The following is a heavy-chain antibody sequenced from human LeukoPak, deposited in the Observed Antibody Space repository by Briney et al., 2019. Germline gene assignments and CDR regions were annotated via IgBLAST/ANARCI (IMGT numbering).Heavy chain of an antibody. Sequence: PGGSLRLSCAASGFTFSSYGMHWVRQAPGKGLEWVALISYDGSNKYYADSVKDRFTISRDNSKNTLYLQMDSLRAEDTAVYYCAKRTKVGATTFYYYGMDVWGQGATVTVSS. CDR2: ISYDGSNK. CDR1: GFTFSSYG. J-gene: IGHJ6*02. D-gene: IGHD1-26*01. V-gene: IGHV3-30*18. CDR3: AKRTKVGATTFYYYGMDV.